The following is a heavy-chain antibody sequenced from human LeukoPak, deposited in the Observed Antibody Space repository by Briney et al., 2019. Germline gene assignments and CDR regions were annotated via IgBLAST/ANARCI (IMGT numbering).Heavy chain of an antibody. Sequence: GGSLRLFCAASGFTFSSYGMHWVRQAPGKGLEWVAVISYDGSNKYYADSVKGRFTISRDNSKNTLYLQMNSLRAEDTAVYYCAKVVIAARPPYYYYYGMDVWGQGTTVTVSS. CDR1: GFTFSSYG. CDR2: ISYDGSNK. J-gene: IGHJ6*02. CDR3: AKVVIAARPPYYYYYGMDV. D-gene: IGHD6-6*01. V-gene: IGHV3-30*18.